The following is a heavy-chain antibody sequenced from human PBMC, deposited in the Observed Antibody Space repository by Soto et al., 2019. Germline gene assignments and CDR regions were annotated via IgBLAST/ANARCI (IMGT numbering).Heavy chain of an antibody. V-gene: IGHV3-30*18. Sequence: GGSLRLSCAVSGLTFSTYGMHWVRQAPGKGLEWVAVISYDVRKTHYADSVRGRFTISRDNSKSTLYLQMNDLRADDTALYYCAKGSLGGMGAVMMPCHDWGQGTLLTVSS. D-gene: IGHD2-21*01. J-gene: IGHJ4*02. CDR1: GLTFSTYG. CDR3: AKGSLGGMGAVMMPCHD. CDR2: ISYDVRKT.